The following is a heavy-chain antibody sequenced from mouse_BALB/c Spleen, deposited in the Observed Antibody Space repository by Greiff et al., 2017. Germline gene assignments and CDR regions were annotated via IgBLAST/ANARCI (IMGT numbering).Heavy chain of an antibody. CDR2: IDPANGNT. J-gene: IGHJ2*01. D-gene: IGHD2-10*02. V-gene: IGHV14-3*02. CDR1: GFNIKDTY. CDR3: ARMEYGNYVDY. Sequence: VQLKQSGAELVKPGASVKLSCTASGFNIKDTYMHWVKQRPEQGLEWIGRIDPANGNTKYDPKFQGKATITADTSSNTAYLQLSSLTSEDTAVYYCARMEYGNYVDYWGQGTTLTVSS.